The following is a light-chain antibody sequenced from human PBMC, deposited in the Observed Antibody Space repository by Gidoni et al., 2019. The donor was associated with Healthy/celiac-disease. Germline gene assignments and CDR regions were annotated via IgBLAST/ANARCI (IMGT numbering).Light chain of an antibody. J-gene: IGKJ4*01. CDR2: LGS. CDR3: MRGLQTLT. Sequence: EIVLTQSPPSLPVTPGEPASISCRSSQSLLHSNGYYYLDYYLQTPGQSPQLLIYLGSNRASGVPNRISGSAASTVFTLKISREEADDVGVYYWMRGLQTLTFXDXTKVEIK. CDR1: QSLLHSNGYYY. V-gene: IGKV2-28*01.